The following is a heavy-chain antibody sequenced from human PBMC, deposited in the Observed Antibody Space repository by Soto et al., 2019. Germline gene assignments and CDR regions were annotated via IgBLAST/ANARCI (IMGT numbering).Heavy chain of an antibody. D-gene: IGHD3-10*01. CDR2: INAANGNT. V-gene: IGHV1-3*01. CDR1: WNTN. CDR3: ASNVYYYGSGNYLADV. J-gene: IGHJ6*02. Sequence: ASVKVSCKASWNTNMHWVRQAPEQRPEWMGWINAANGNTKYSQKFQGRVTVTRDTSASTAYMELSSLRSEDTAVYYCASNVYYYGSGNYLADVWGQGTTVTVSS.